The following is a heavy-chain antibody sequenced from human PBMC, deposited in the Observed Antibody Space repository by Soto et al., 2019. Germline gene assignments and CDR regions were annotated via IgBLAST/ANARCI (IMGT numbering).Heavy chain of an antibody. Sequence: QVQLVQSGAEVKKPGASVKVSCKASGYTFTGYYMHWVRQAPGQGLEWMGWINPNSGGTNYAQKFQGRVTMTGDKSISTAYMELSRLRSDDTAVYYCARDGGGGDYDILTGYDYWGQGTLVTVSS. CDR1: GYTFTGYY. J-gene: IGHJ4*02. CDR3: ARDGGGGDYDILTGYDY. CDR2: INPNSGGT. V-gene: IGHV1-2*02. D-gene: IGHD3-9*01.